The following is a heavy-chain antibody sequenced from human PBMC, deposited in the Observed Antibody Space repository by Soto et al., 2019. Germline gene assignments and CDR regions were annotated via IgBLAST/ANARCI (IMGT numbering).Heavy chain of an antibody. CDR3: ARDVGSRGPGSFDY. V-gene: IGHV3-64*01. D-gene: IGHD2-15*01. CDR1: GFTFSSYA. Sequence: GGSLRLSCAASGFTFSSYAMHWVRQAPGKGLEYVSAISSNGGSAYYANSVKGRFTISRDNSKNTLYLQMGSLRAEDMAVYYCARDVGSRGPGSFDYWGQGTLVTVSS. CDR2: ISSNGGSA. J-gene: IGHJ4*02.